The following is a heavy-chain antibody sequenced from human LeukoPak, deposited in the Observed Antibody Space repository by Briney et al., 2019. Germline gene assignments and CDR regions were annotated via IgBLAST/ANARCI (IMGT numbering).Heavy chain of an antibody. D-gene: IGHD1-26*01. CDR2: ISGSGDRT. CDR1: GFTFSTYA. V-gene: IGHV3-23*01. Sequence: GGSLRLSRAASGFTFSTYAMSWVRQAPGKGLEWVSAISGSGDRTYDAVSVKGRFTISRDNSKNTMYLQMKSLRAEDTAIYYCTKDGAGTYYGMDVWGQGTTVTVSS. J-gene: IGHJ6*02. CDR3: TKDGAGTYYGMDV.